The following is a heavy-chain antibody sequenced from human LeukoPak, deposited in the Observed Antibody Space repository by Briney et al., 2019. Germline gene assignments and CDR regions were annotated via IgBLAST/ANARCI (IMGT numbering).Heavy chain of an antibody. CDR2: IKGDGSMT. CDR1: GFTFSTYW. CDR3: ARSDYTDY. Sequence: GGSLRLSCAASGFTFSTYWMNWVRHAPGKGLVWVSRIKGDGSMTFYADSVKGRFTISRDNAKNTLYLQMNSLRAEDTAVYYCARSDYTDYWGQGTLVTVSS. D-gene: IGHD3-3*01. V-gene: IGHV3-74*01. J-gene: IGHJ4*02.